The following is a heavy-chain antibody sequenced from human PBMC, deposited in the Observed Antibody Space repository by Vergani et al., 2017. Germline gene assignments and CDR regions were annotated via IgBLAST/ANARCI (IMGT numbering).Heavy chain of an antibody. CDR1: GGSITSSSYY. J-gene: IGHJ4*02. CDR3: ARTESFSLRYFHWAL. Sequence: QLHLQESGPGLVKPSETLSLTCTVSGGSITSSSYYWGWIRQPPVKGLEWIGNIYHSGRAYYNPSLKGRVTISVDTSKNHFSLEVTSVTAADTAIYFCARTESFSLRYFHWALWGQGTLVTVSS. D-gene: IGHD3-9*01. V-gene: IGHV4-39*01. CDR2: IYHSGRA.